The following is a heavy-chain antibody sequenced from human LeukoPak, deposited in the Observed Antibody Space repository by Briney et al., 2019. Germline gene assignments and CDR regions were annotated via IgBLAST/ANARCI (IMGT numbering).Heavy chain of an antibody. Sequence: PGGSLRLSCAASGFTFSSYAMHWVRQAPGKGLEYVPAISSNGGSTYYANSVKGRFTISRDNSKNTLYLQMGSLRAEDLAVYYCARVGPAFGLYYYGMDVWGQGTTVTVSS. CDR3: ARVGPAFGLYYYGMDV. D-gene: IGHD3-16*01. J-gene: IGHJ6*02. CDR2: ISSNGGST. V-gene: IGHV3-64*01. CDR1: GFTFSSYA.